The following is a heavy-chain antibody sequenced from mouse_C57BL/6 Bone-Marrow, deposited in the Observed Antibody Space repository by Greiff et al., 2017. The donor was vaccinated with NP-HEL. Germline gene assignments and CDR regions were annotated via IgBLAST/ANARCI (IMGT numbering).Heavy chain of an antibody. CDR1: GFTFSSYA. CDR2: ISDGGSYT. J-gene: IGHJ1*03. V-gene: IGHV5-4*01. Sequence: EVKLVESGGGLVKPGGSLKLSCAASGFTFSSYAMSWVRQTPEKRLEWVATISDGGSYTYYPDNVKGRFTISRDNAKNNLYLQMSHLKSEDTAMYYCARDIGSYWYFDVWGTGTTVTVSS. D-gene: IGHD1-1*01. CDR3: ARDIGSYWYFDV.